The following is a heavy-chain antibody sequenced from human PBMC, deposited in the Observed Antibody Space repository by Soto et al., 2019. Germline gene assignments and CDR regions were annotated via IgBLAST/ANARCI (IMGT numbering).Heavy chain of an antibody. CDR2: ISYDGSNK. CDR1: GFTFSSYG. CDR3: AKGDGYNLGAFDI. D-gene: IGHD5-12*01. V-gene: IGHV3-30*18. Sequence: QVQLVESGGGVVQPGRSLRLSCAASGFTFSSYGMHWVRQAPGKGLEWVAVISYDGSNKYYADSVKGRFTISRDNSKNTLYLQMNSLRAGDTAVYYCAKGDGYNLGAFDIWGQGTMVTVSS. J-gene: IGHJ3*02.